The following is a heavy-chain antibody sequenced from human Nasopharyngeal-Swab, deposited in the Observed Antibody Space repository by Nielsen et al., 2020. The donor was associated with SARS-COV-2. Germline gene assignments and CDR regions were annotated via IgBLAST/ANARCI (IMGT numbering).Heavy chain of an antibody. CDR3: AKRFQWLVLPYFDY. CDR1: GFTFSSYA. Sequence: GESLKISCAASGFTFSSYAMSWVRQAPGKGLEWVSAISGSGGSTYYADSVKGRFTISRDNSKNTLYLQMNSLRAEDTAVYYCAKRFQWLVLPYFDYWGQGTLVTVSS. J-gene: IGHJ4*02. V-gene: IGHV3-23*01. CDR2: ISGSGGST. D-gene: IGHD6-19*01.